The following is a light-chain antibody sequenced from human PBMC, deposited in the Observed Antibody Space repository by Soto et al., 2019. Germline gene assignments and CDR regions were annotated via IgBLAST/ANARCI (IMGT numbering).Light chain of an antibody. Sequence: QSVLTQPRSVSGSPGQSVTISCTGTSSDVGGYNHVSWYQQQPGKAPKLMIYDVSKRPSGVPDRFSGTKSGNTASLTISGLQAEDEADYYCCSYAGSYTRVFGGGTKVTVL. CDR2: DVS. CDR1: SSDVGGYNH. V-gene: IGLV2-11*01. J-gene: IGLJ2*01. CDR3: CSYAGSYTRV.